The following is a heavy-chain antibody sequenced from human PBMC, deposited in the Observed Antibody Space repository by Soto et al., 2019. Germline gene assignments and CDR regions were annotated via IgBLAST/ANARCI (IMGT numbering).Heavy chain of an antibody. CDR3: ARRWGGTLDY. Sequence: QVQLQQSGPGLVKPSETLSLTCTVSGGSISSYYWCWIRQPPGKGLEWLGYIYYSGSTNYNPSLKSRVTISVDTSKNQFSLMLSSVTAADTAVYYCARRWGGTLDYWGEGTLVTVSS. CDR1: GGSISSYY. D-gene: IGHD2-21*01. J-gene: IGHJ4*02. V-gene: IGHV4-59*01. CDR2: IYYSGST.